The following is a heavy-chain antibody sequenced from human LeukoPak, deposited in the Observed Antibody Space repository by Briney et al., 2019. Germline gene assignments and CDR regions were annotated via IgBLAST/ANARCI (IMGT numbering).Heavy chain of an antibody. J-gene: IGHJ4*02. Sequence: PSETLSLTCTVPGGSIISGDFYWIWIRQPPGKGLEWIGYIYYSGSTYYNPSLKSLITISVDTSKNQFSLKLSSVTAADTAVYYYARGDWSSSIDYWGQGTLVTVSS. CDR1: GGSIISGDFY. V-gene: IGHV4-30-4*01. CDR2: IYYSGST. CDR3: ARGDWSSSIDY. D-gene: IGHD6-6*01.